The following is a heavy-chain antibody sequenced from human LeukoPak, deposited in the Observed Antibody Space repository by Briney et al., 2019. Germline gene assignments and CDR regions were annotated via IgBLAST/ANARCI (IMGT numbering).Heavy chain of an antibody. CDR3: ARAVDTEDAFDI. D-gene: IGHD5-18*01. Sequence: PGGSLRLSCAASGFTFSSYSMNWVRQAPGKGLEWVSSISSSSSYIYYADSVKGRFTISRDNAKNSLYLQMNSLRAEDTAVYYCARAVDTEDAFDIWGQGTMVTVSS. V-gene: IGHV3-21*01. J-gene: IGHJ3*02. CDR1: GFTFSSYS. CDR2: ISSSSSYI.